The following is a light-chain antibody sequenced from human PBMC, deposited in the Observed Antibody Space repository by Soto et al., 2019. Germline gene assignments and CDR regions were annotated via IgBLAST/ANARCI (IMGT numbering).Light chain of an antibody. J-gene: IGLJ2*01. V-gene: IGLV3-1*01. CDR2: QNS. CDR3: QAWDSSTHVV. CDR1: KLGDKY. Sequence: SYELTQPPSVSVSPGQTASITCSGDKLGDKYACWYQQKAGQSPVLVIYQNSKRPSGIPERFSGSNSGNTATLTISGTQAMDEADYYCQAWDSSTHVVFGGGTKVTVL.